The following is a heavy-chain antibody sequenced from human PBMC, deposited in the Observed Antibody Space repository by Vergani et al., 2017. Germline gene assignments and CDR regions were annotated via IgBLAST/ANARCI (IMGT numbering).Heavy chain of an antibody. CDR1: GFPFSSYS. CDR3: AREPHLYYYGSSGVL. CDR2: ISSSSSTI. V-gene: IGHV3-48*02. D-gene: IGHD3-22*01. J-gene: IGHJ4*02. Sequence: EVQLVESGGGLVQPGGSLRLSCAASGFPFSSYSMNWVRQAPGKGLEWVSYISSSSSTIYYADSVKGRFTISRDNAKNSLYLQMNSLRDEDTAVYYCAREPHLYYYGSSGVLWGQGTLVTVSS.